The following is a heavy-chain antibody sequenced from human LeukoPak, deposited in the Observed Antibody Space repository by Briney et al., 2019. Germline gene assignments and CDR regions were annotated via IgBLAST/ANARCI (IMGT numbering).Heavy chain of an antibody. CDR1: GMTFKNYW. D-gene: IGHD1-26*01. CDR2: ISSSGSTI. Sequence: GGSLRLSCAVSGMTFKNYWMSWIRQAPGTGLEWVSYISSSGSTIYYADSVKGRFTISRDNAKNSLYLQMNSLRAEDTAVYYCARAPKYRLVGVPKGPFDPWGQGTLVTVSS. V-gene: IGHV3-11*01. J-gene: IGHJ5*02. CDR3: ARAPKYRLVGVPKGPFDP.